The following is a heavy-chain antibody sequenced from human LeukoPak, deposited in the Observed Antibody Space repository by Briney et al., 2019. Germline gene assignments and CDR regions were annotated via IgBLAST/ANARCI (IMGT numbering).Heavy chain of an antibody. CDR1: GFTFSSYS. J-gene: IGHJ4*02. D-gene: IGHD3-9*01. Sequence: GGSLRLSCAASGFTFSSYSMNWVRQAPGKGLEWVAFVRFDESYKYYADSVKGRFTISRDNSKNTLYLQMNSLRAEDTAVYYCAKVGVDLAFDYWGQGTLVTVSS. CDR2: VRFDESYK. CDR3: AKVGVDLAFDY. V-gene: IGHV3-30*02.